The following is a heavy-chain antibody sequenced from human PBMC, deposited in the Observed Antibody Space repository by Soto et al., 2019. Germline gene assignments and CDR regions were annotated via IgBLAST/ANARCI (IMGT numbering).Heavy chain of an antibody. CDR1: GGSISSYY. CDR2: IYYSGST. CDR3: AATGTPSVDV. J-gene: IGHJ6*02. V-gene: IGHV4-59*01. D-gene: IGHD1-1*01. Sequence: SETLSLTCTVSGGSISSYYWSWIRQPPGKGLEWIGYIYYSGSTNYNPSLKSRVTISVDTSKNQFSLRLSSATAADTAVYYCAATGTPSVDVWGQGTTVTVSS.